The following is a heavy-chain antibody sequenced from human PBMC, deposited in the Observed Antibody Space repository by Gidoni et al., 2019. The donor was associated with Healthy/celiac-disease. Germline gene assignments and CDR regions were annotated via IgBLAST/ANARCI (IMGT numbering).Heavy chain of an antibody. Sequence: QLQLQESGPGLVKPSETLSLTCTVSGGSISSSSYYWGWIRQPPGKGLEWIGSIYYSGSTYYNPSLKSRVTISVDTSKNQFSLKLSSVTAAETAVYYCARHYYDFWSGLFDYWGQGTLVTVSS. J-gene: IGHJ4*02. CDR1: GGSISSSSYY. D-gene: IGHD3-3*01. V-gene: IGHV4-39*01. CDR3: ARHYYDFWSGLFDY. CDR2: IYYSGST.